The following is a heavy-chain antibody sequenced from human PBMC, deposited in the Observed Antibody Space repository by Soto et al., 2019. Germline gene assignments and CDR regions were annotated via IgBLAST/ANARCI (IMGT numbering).Heavy chain of an antibody. CDR2: MYHTGST. V-gene: IGHV4-39*01. D-gene: IGHD3-10*01. Sequence: QLHLHESGPGLVKPSETLSLSCSVSGDSITRSGFYWAWIRRPPGKELEWIGSMYHTGSTYYKPSLEIRLTMSVDTSKSQFSLRLTSMTAADAGVYFCARVRGGDNHVFDFWGQGDRVTVSS. CDR1: GDSITRSGFY. CDR3: ARVRGGDNHVFDF. J-gene: IGHJ4*02.